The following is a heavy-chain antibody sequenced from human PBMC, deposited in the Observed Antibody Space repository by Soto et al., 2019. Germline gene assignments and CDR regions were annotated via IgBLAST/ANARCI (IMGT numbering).Heavy chain of an antibody. J-gene: IGHJ6*02. Sequence: QVQLVESGGGVVQPGRSLRLSCAASGFTFNSYGMHWVRQAQGKGLEWVAFISYDGTNTYYADSVKGRFTISRDNSKNTLYLQMNSLRAEDTAHYYCAKVDFYDTRGYAYYYYAMDLWGQGTTVTVSS. CDR2: ISYDGTNT. D-gene: IGHD3-22*01. CDR3: AKVDFYDTRGYAYYYYAMDL. CDR1: GFTFNSYG. V-gene: IGHV3-30*18.